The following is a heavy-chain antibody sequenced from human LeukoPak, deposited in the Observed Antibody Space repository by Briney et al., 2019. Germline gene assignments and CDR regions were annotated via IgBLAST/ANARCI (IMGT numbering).Heavy chain of an antibody. V-gene: IGHV4-4*07. CDR3: ATGRDADSARGYYDMDV. D-gene: IGHD5-24*01. CDR2: IYSGGST. Sequence: SETLSLTCTVSGGSITGYYWTWIRQPAGKGLEWIGRIYSGGSTNYNPPLNSRVTMSVDTSKNQFSLKLSSVTAADTAVYYCATGRDADSARGYYDMDVWGQGTTVTVSS. CDR1: GGSITGYY. J-gene: IGHJ6*02.